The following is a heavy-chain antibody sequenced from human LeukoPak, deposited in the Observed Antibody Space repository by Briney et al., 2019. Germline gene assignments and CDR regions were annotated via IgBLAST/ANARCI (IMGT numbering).Heavy chain of an antibody. CDR2: INPNSGGT. CDR1: GYTFTDYY. J-gene: IGHJ4*02. CDR3: ARDVYAYGDYEGGY. V-gene: IGHV1-2*02. Sequence: ASVKVSCKTSGYTFTDYYMHWVRQAPGQGLEWMGWINPNSGGTNYAQKFQGRVTMTKDTSISTAYIELSRLRSDDTAVYYCARDVYAYGDYEGGYWGQGTLVTVSS. D-gene: IGHD4-17*01.